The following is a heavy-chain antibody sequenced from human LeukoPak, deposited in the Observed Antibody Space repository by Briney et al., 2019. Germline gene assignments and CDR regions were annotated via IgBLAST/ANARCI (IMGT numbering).Heavy chain of an antibody. CDR1: GFTFSTYV. CDR3: AQGGHDFNPFYY. Sequence: GGSLRLSCAASGFTFSTYVMGWVRQAPAEGLEWVSSIKGGGGDPFYADSVRGRFTISRDKSKNTLYLQLNSLRPEDTAVYFCAQGGHDFNPFYYWGQGTLVTVSS. V-gene: IGHV3-23*01. CDR2: IKGGGGDP. J-gene: IGHJ4*02. D-gene: IGHD2-21*02.